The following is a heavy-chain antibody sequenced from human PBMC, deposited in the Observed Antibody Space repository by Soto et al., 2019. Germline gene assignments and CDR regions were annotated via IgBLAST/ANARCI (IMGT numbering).Heavy chain of an antibody. J-gene: IGHJ6*02. CDR2: IIPIFGTA. CDR1: GGTFSSYA. D-gene: IGHD3-10*01. CDR3: ATMKGGSQYYYYGLDV. Sequence: QVQLVQSGAAVKKPGSSVKVSCKASGGTFSSYAISWVRQAPGLGLEWMGGIIPIFGTADYAQKFQGRVTITADESTSTAYMELSSLRSEDTAVYYCATMKGGSQYYYYGLDVWGQGTTVTVSS. V-gene: IGHV1-69*12.